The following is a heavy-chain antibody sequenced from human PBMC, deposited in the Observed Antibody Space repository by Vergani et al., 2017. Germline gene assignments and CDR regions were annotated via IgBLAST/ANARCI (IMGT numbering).Heavy chain of an antibody. J-gene: IGHJ4*02. V-gene: IGHV4-59*01. CDR2: IYYSGST. CDR3: ARDIYDFWGGIFDY. D-gene: IGHD3-3*01. CDR1: GGSISSYY. Sequence: QVQLQESGPGLVKPSETLSLTCTVSGGSISSYYWSWIRQPPGQGLEWIGNIYYSGSTNYNPPLKSRVTISVDTSKNQFSLKLSSVTAADTAVYYCARDIYDFWGGIFDYWGQGTLVTVSS.